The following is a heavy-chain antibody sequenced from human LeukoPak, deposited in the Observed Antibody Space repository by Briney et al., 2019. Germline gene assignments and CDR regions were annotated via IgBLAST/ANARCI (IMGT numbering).Heavy chain of an antibody. J-gene: IGHJ4*02. Sequence: SQTLSLTCAISGDSIFTNNVAWNWTRQSPSRALEWLGRTYYRSKWSFDYAVSVKSRITINADTSKNQFSLQLSSVTPEDTAVYYCARGKYTSFDNWGQGTLVTVSS. D-gene: IGHD6-6*01. V-gene: IGHV6-1*01. CDR3: ARGKYTSFDN. CDR2: TYYRSKWSF. CDR1: GDSIFTNNVA.